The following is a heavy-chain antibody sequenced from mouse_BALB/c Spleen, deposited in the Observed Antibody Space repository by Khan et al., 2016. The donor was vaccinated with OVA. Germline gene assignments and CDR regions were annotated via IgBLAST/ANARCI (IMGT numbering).Heavy chain of an antibody. J-gene: IGHJ2*01. CDR3: TRSYDSYYFDY. D-gene: IGHD2-4*01. CDR2: IYPGISDT. V-gene: IGHV1-5*01. CDR1: GYSFTSYW. Sequence: EVQLQQSGTVLARPGASVKMSCKASGYSFTSYWMHWVKQRPGQGLEWLGAIYPGISDTRYNQKFKVKAKLTAVTSASTASMELSSLTNEDSAVYFCTRSYDSYYFDYWGQGTTLTVSS.